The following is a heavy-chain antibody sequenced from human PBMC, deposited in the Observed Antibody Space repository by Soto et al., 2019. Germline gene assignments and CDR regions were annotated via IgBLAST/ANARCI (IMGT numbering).Heavy chain of an antibody. V-gene: IGHV1-18*01. CDR2: IRAKNGNT. Sequence: QVQLVQSGAEVKKPGASVKVSCKASGYTFTSFGITWVRQAPGQGLEWMGWIRAKNGNTNYAQKLQGRGTMTTDTSASTAYTELRSPRSDDTAVYYFASDAPPPREWAQGTLVTLSA. J-gene: IGHJ4*02. CDR3: ASDAPPPRE. CDR1: GYTFTSFG.